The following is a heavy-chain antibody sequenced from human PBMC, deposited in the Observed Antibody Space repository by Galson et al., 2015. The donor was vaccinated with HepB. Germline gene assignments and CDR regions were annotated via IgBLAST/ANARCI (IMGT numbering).Heavy chain of an antibody. D-gene: IGHD1-14*01. CDR2: ISSDGSNY. Sequence: SLRLSCAASGFMFKTYGMHWVRQAPGKGLEWVGVISSDGSNYYYDDSVKGRFTISRDNSKNTLYLQMNSLRPEDTAVYYCANSQLSRTDDFDYWGQGTFVTVSS. CDR3: ANSQLSRTDDFDY. V-gene: IGHV3-30*18. CDR1: GFMFKTYG. J-gene: IGHJ4*02.